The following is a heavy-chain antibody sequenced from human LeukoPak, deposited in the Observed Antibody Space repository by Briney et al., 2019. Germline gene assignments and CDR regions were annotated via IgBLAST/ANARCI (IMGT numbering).Heavy chain of an antibody. Sequence: ASVKVSCKASGYTFTSYAMHWVRQAPGQRLEWLGWINAGNDDTKYSQKFQARVTITRDTSASTVYMELSSLTSDDTAVYYCARERWHCRGNDCYSVYYYGLDVWGQGTTVTVSS. J-gene: IGHJ6*02. CDR3: ARERWHCRGNDCYSVYYYGLDV. CDR2: INAGNDDT. V-gene: IGHV1-3*01. CDR1: GYTFTSYA. D-gene: IGHD2-15*01.